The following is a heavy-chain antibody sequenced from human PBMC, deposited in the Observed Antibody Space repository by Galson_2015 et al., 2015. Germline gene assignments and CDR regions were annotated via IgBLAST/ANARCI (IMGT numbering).Heavy chain of an antibody. D-gene: IGHD6-6*01. J-gene: IGHJ4*02. CDR3: VKGDSSSSRFGFIDY. Sequence: SLRLSCAASGFTFSSYAMHWVRQAPGKGLEYVSAISSNGGSTYYADSVKGRFTISRDNSKNTLYLQMSSLRAEDTAVYYCVKGDSSSSRFGFIDYWGQGTLVTVSS. V-gene: IGHV3-64D*06. CDR2: ISSNGGST. CDR1: GFTFSSYA.